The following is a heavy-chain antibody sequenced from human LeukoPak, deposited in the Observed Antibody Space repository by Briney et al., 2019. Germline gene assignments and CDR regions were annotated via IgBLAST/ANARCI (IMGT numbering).Heavy chain of an antibody. Sequence: GGSLRLSCAASGFTFSSYGMHWVRQAPGKGLEWVAVISYDGSNKYYADSVKGRFTISRDNSKSMLYLQMNSLRAEDTAVYYCANLNAPYWGNFDYWGQGTLVTVSS. CDR3: ANLNAPYWGNFDY. CDR2: ISYDGSNK. D-gene: IGHD3-16*01. V-gene: IGHV3-30*18. CDR1: GFTFSSYG. J-gene: IGHJ4*02.